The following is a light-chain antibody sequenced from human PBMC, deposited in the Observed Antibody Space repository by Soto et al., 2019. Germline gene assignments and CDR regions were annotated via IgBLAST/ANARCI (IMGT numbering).Light chain of an antibody. J-gene: IGKJ3*01. Sequence: DIQMTQSPSSLSASIGDRVTITCRASQSVSRYLNWYQQKPGKAPEVLIHAASSLQRGVPSRFSGSGSGTDFTLTISSLQPEDFATYYFQQSYNRPGTFGPGTTVDIK. CDR2: AAS. CDR1: QSVSRY. V-gene: IGKV1-39*01. CDR3: QQSYNRPGT.